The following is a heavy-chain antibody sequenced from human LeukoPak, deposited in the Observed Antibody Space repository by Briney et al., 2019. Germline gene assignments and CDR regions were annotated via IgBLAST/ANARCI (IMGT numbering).Heavy chain of an antibody. V-gene: IGHV1-69*04. CDR3: AREASGYGFSDFDY. J-gene: IGHJ4*02. D-gene: IGHD5-12*01. CDR1: GGTFSSHA. Sequence: SVKVSCKASGGTFSSHAIGWVRQAPGQGLEWMGRIIPILGIANYAQKFQGRVTITADKSTSTAYMELSSLRSEDTAVYYCAREASGYGFSDFDYWGQGTLVTVSS. CDR2: IIPILGIA.